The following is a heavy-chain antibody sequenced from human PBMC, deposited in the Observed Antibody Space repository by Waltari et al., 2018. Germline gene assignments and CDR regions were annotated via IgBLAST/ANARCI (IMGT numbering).Heavy chain of an antibody. D-gene: IGHD6-13*01. Sequence: QVQLQESGPGLVKPSETLSLTCAVSGYSISSGYYRGWIRQPPGKGLEWIGSIYHSGSTYYNPSLKSRVTISVDTSKNQFSLKLSSVTAADTAVYYCARDRQAAADWFDPWGQGTLVTVSS. CDR3: ARDRQAAADWFDP. J-gene: IGHJ5*02. CDR1: GYSISSGYY. V-gene: IGHV4-38-2*02. CDR2: IYHSGST.